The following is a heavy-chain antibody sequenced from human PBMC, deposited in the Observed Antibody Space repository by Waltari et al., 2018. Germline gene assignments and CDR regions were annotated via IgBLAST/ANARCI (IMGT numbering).Heavy chain of an antibody. D-gene: IGHD1-26*01. J-gene: IGHJ3*02. CDR2: ISWDGGST. V-gene: IGHV3-43D*03. Sequence: EVQLVESGGVVVQPGGSLRLSCAASGFTFDDYAMPWVRQAPGKGLEWVSLISWDGGSTYYADSVKGRFTISRDNSKNSLYLQMNSLRAEDTALYYCAGSGSLPGAFDIWGQGTMVTVSS. CDR3: AGSGSLPGAFDI. CDR1: GFTFDDYA.